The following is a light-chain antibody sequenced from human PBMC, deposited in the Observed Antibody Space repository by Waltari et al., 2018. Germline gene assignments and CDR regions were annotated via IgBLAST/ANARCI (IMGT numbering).Light chain of an antibody. CDR2: DVS. CDR3: SSYAGSNTLEV. CDR1: SNDVGGFNY. V-gene: IGLV2-14*03. Sequence: QSALTQPASVSGSPGQSITISCTGTSNDVGGFNYLSWYQQHPGKAPKLMIYDVSNRPSGVSNRFSGSKSGNTASLTISGLQAEDEADYYCSSYAGSNTLEVFGGGTKLTVL. J-gene: IGLJ3*02.